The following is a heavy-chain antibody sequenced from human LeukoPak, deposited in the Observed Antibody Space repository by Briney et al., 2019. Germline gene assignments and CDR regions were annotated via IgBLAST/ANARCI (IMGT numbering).Heavy chain of an antibody. CDR2: IDPSDSYT. V-gene: IGHV5-10-1*01. CDR3: ARHPGDCGGDCYAAEFQH. CDR1: GYSFTSYW. J-gene: IGHJ1*01. Sequence: GESLKISCKGSGYSFTSYWISWVRQLHGKGLEWMGRIDPSDSYTNYSPSFQGHVTISADKSISTAYLQWSSLKASDTAMYYCARHPGDCGGDCYAAEFQHWGQGTLVTVSS. D-gene: IGHD2-21*02.